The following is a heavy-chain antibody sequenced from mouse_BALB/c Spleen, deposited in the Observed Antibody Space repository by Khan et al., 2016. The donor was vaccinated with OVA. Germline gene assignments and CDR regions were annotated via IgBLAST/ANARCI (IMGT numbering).Heavy chain of an antibody. CDR3: VRDGNYMDY. CDR1: GYSITSGYS. Sequence: EVQLQESGPDLVKPSQSLSLTCTVTGYSITSGYSWHWIRQFPGNKLEWMGYIYHSGSIKYNPSLKSRFSITRDTSKNLFFQQLNSVTTEDTATYYCVRDGNYMDYWGQGTSVTVSS. D-gene: IGHD2-1*01. V-gene: IGHV3-1*02. J-gene: IGHJ4*01. CDR2: IYHSGSI.